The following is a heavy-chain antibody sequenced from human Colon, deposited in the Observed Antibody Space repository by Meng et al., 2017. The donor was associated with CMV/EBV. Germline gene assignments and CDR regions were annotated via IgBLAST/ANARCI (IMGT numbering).Heavy chain of an antibody. J-gene: IGHJ4*02. CDR2: ISSSGRHR. CDR1: GFTVSSWS. D-gene: IGHD3-22*01. V-gene: IGHV3-21*01. Sequence: SGFTVSSWSMNWVRQAPGKGLEWVSSISSSGRHRYYADSVKGRFTVFRDNANNSLSLQMNSLRAEDTAVYYCARDVFYDSSGYYGYWGQGTLVTVSS. CDR3: ARDVFYDSSGYYGY.